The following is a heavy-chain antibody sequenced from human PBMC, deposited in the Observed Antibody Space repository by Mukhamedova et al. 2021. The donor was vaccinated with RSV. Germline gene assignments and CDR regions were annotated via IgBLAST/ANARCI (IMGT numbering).Heavy chain of an antibody. D-gene: IGHD4-23*01. V-gene: IGHV5-51*01. CDR3: ASSGGFHPETQLDY. J-gene: IGHJ4*02. CDR2: IYPGDSDT. Sequence: GKGLEWMGIIYPGDSDTRYSPSFQGQVTISADKSISTAYLQWSSLKASDTAMYYCASSGGFHPETQLDYWGQGTLVTVSS.